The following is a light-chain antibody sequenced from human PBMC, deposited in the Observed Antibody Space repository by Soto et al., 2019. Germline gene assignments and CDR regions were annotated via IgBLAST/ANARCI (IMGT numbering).Light chain of an antibody. V-gene: IGKV1-27*01. Sequence: DIQMTQSPSSLSASVGDRVTITCRASQGIINYLAWYQQKPWKVPKLLLYAASPLQSGVPSRFSGSGSGTDFTRTISSLQPEDVATYYCQKYHSAHRLTFGGGTKEEIK. CDR3: QKYHSAHRLT. J-gene: IGKJ4*01. CDR1: QGIINY. CDR2: AAS.